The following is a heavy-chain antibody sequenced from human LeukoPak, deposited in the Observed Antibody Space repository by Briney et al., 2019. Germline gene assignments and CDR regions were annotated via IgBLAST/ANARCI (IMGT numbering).Heavy chain of an antibody. CDR3: ARAIASGSGSYDFFHYYYMDV. D-gene: IGHD3-10*01. Sequence: GGSLRLSCAASGFTFSSYAMSWVRQAPGKGLEWVSSISSSSSYIYYADSVKGRFTISRDNAKNSLYLQMNSLRAEDTAVYYCARAIASGSGSYDFFHYYYMDVWGKGTTVTVSS. CDR1: GFTFSSYA. V-gene: IGHV3-21*01. J-gene: IGHJ6*03. CDR2: ISSSSSYI.